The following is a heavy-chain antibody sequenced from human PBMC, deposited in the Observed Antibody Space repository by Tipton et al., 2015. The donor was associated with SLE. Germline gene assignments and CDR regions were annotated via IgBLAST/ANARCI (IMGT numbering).Heavy chain of an antibody. CDR1: GGSFSSYY. CDR2: IHTSGSF. J-gene: IGHJ4*02. V-gene: IGHV4-4*08. CDR3: ARGYIEMTT. D-gene: IGHD5-24*01. Sequence: TLSLTCTVSGGSFSSYYWSWIRQPPGKGLEWIGYIHTSGSFNYNHSLESRVTISVDTSKSQFSLNLSSVSAADTAVYYCARGYIEMTTWGQGTLVTVSS.